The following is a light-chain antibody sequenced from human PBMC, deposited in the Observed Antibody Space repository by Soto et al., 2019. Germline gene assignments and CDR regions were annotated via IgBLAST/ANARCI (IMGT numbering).Light chain of an antibody. CDR1: SNDIGSYNY. Sequence: QSVLTQPASVSGSPGQSITLSCTGTSNDIGSYNYVSWFQQHPGKAPKLIIYDVSNRPSGVSNRFSGSKSGNTASLTISGLQAEDEADYYCSSYTSSTHVVFGAGTQLTVL. CDR3: SSYTSSTHVV. J-gene: IGLJ2*01. V-gene: IGLV2-14*03. CDR2: DVS.